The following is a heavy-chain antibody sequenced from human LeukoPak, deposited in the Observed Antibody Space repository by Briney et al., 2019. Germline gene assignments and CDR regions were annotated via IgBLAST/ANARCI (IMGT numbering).Heavy chain of an antibody. CDR2: IYYSGGT. Sequence: SETLSLTCTVSGGSISSYYWSWIRQPPGKGLEWIGYIYYSGGTNYNPSLKSRVTISVDTSKNQFSLKLSSVTAADTAVYYCARGLGYFAYWGQGTLVTVSS. CDR3: ARGLGYFAY. D-gene: IGHD3-22*01. J-gene: IGHJ4*02. CDR1: GGSISSYY. V-gene: IGHV4-59*01.